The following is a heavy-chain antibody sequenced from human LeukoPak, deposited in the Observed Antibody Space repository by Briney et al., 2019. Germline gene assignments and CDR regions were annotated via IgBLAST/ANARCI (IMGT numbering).Heavy chain of an antibody. CDR2: ISSSSSYI. CDR1: GFTFSSYS. V-gene: IGHV3-21*01. CDR3: ARVYRFGGATARYYYMDV. J-gene: IGHJ6*03. Sequence: GGSLRLSCAASGFTFSSYSMNWVRQAPGKGLEWVSSISSSSSYIYYADSVKGRFTISRDNAKNSLYLQMNSLRAEDTAVYYCARVYRFGGATARYYYMDVWGKGTTVTVSS. D-gene: IGHD1-26*01.